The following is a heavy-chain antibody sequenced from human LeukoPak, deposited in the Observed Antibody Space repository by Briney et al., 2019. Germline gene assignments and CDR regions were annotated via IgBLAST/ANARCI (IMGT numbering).Heavy chain of an antibody. D-gene: IGHD2-8*01. J-gene: IGHJ4*02. CDR1: GGSISSSSYY. CDR2: IYYSGST. Sequence: PSETLSLTCTVSGGSISSSSYYWGWIRQPPGKGLEWIGSIYYSGSTYYNPSLKSRVTISVDTSKNQFSLKLSSVAAADTAVYYCARGKGVSPNIYFDYWGQGTLVTVSS. V-gene: IGHV4-39*07. CDR3: ARGKGVSPNIYFDY.